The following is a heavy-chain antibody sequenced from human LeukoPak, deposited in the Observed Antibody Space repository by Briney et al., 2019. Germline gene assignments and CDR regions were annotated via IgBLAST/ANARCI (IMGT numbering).Heavy chain of an antibody. J-gene: IGHJ6*03. CDR1: GYTFTGYY. CDR3: ARSHLRFLEWLSNYYYYYYMDV. D-gene: IGHD3-3*01. V-gene: IGHV1-2*02. CDR2: INPNSGGT. Sequence: ASVKVSCKASGYTFTGYYMHWVRQAPGQGLEWMGWINPNSGGTNYAQKFQGRVTMTRDTSISTAYMELSRLRSDDTAVYYCARSHLRFLEWLSNYYYYYYMDVWGKGTTVTVSS.